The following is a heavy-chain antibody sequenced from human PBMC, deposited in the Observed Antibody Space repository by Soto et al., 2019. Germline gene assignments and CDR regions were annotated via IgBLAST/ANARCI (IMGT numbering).Heavy chain of an antibody. CDR3: AKDLTRQLAYWLDP. Sequence: ASVKVSCKASGFSFTGYYIHWLRQAPGQGLEWMGWINAHSGGTEYAQKFQGRVTLTRDTSIATAYLTLTSLTSDDTALYYCAKDLTRQLAYWLDPWGQGTQVAVSS. J-gene: IGHJ5*02. V-gene: IGHV1-2*02. D-gene: IGHD6-6*01. CDR1: GFSFTGYY. CDR2: INAHSGGT.